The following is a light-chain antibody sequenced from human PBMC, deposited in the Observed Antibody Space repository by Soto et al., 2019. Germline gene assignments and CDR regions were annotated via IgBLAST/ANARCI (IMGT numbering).Light chain of an antibody. CDR1: SSDVGGYNY. V-gene: IGLV2-8*01. Sequence: QSALTQPPSASGSPGQSVTISCTGTSSDVGGYNYVSWYQQHPGKAPKLMIYEVSKRPSGVPDRFSGSKSGNTASLTVSGLQAEDEADYYSSSYAGSNMRVFGGGTQLTVL. J-gene: IGLJ2*01. CDR2: EVS. CDR3: SSYAGSNMRV.